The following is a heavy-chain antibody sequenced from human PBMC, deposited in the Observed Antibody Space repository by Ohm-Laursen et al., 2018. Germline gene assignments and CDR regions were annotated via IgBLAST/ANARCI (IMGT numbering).Heavy chain of an antibody. CDR3: ARGYYYDSSGYYYYAFDI. J-gene: IGHJ3*02. Sequence: SLRLSCAASGFTFSNYEMNWVRQAPGKGLEWLSYISTSGSTIYYADSVKGRFTISRDTAKNSLYLRMNSLRAEDTAVYYCARGYYYDSSGYYYYAFDIWGQGTMVTVSS. CDR2: ISTSGSTI. V-gene: IGHV3-48*03. D-gene: IGHD3-22*01. CDR1: GFTFSNYE.